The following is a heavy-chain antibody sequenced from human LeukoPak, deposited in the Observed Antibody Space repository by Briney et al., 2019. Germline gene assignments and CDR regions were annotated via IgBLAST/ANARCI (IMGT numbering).Heavy chain of an antibody. Sequence: GGSLRLSCAASGFTFSSYWMSWVRQAPGKGLEWVANIKQDGSEKYYVDSVKGRFTISRDNAKNSLYLQMNSLRAEDTAAYYCARDGGYYYGTYYYYYMDVWGKGTTVTVSS. V-gene: IGHV3-7*01. CDR2: IKQDGSEK. CDR1: GFTFSSYW. CDR3: ARDGGYYYGTYYYYYMDV. J-gene: IGHJ6*03. D-gene: IGHD3-22*01.